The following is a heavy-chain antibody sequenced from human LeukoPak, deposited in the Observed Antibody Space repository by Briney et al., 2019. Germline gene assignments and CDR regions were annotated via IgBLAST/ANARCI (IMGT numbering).Heavy chain of an antibody. CDR2: IIPIFGTA. CDR1: GGTFSSYA. V-gene: IGHV1-69*06. D-gene: IGHD3-10*01. CDR3: AGNTYYYGSGSHLHY. Sequence: SVTVSCKASGGTFSSYAISWVRQAPGQGLEWMGGIIPIFGTANYAQKFQGRVTITADKSTSTAYMELSSLRSEDTAVYYCAGNTYYYGSGSHLHYWGQGTLVTVSS. J-gene: IGHJ4*02.